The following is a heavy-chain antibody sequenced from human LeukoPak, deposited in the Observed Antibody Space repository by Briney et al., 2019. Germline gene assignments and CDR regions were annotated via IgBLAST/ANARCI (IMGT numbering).Heavy chain of an antibody. CDR3: ARDILSMSH. CDR2: IWYDGSNK. D-gene: IGHD3-9*01. Sequence: PGRSLRLSCAASGFTFSSYGMHRVRQAPGKGLEWVALIWYDGSNKYYADSVKGRFTISRDNSKNTLYLQMNSLRAEDTAVYYCARDILSMSHWGQGTLVTVSS. J-gene: IGHJ4*02. CDR1: GFTFSSYG. V-gene: IGHV3-33*01.